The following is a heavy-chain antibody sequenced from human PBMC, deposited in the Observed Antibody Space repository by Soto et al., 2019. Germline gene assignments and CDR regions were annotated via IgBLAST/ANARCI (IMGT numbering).Heavy chain of an antibody. CDR3: ARGVDSNTWSLY. J-gene: IGHJ4*02. CDR1: GYSFINYW. D-gene: IGHD6-13*01. V-gene: IGHV5-51*01. Sequence: PGESLKISCEGSGYSFINYWIGWVRQMPGKGLEWMGIVYPGNSNTIYSPSFQGQVTISADKSTSTAYLQWSSLKASDTAIYYCARGVDSNTWSLYWGQGTLVTVSS. CDR2: VYPGNSNT.